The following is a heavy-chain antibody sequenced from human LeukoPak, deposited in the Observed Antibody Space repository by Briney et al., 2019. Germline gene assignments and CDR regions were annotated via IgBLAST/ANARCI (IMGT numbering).Heavy chain of an antibody. V-gene: IGHV3-7*01. CDR1: GFTFSSYW. D-gene: IGHD2-15*01. CDR3: ARDVVVVVAATSYYYGMDV. Sequence: GGSLRLTCAASGFTFSSYWMSWVRQAPGKGLEWVVNIKQDGSEKYYVDSVKGRFTISRDNAKNSLYLQMNSLRAEDTAVYYCARDVVVVVAATSYYYGMDVWGQGTTVTVSS. J-gene: IGHJ6*02. CDR2: IKQDGSEK.